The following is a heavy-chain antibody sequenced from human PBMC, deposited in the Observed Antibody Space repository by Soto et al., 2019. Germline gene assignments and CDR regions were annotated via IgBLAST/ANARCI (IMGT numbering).Heavy chain of an antibody. V-gene: IGHV4-61*08. CDR2: ISFTGDT. D-gene: IGHD3-22*01. Sequence: QVQLQESGPGLVKPSETLSLICTVSGDSVSGGGYYWTWIRQPPGQGLELIGYISFTGDTTYNPSLRSGVTIAMHTSKNPFSLQLTSATAADTALYYCSRGDHYYHSMIWGPGTLVTVSS. J-gene: IGHJ4*02. CDR1: GDSVSGGGYY. CDR3: SRGDHYYHSMI.